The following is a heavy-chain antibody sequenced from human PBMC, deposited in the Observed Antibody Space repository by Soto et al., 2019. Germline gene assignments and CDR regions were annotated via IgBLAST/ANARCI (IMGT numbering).Heavy chain of an antibody. Sequence: QVQLQESGPGLVKPSQTLSLTCTVSGDFVTSGSYYWSWLRQPPGKGLEWIGYIYFSGTTNYNPSLNSRVTISGDTSKNLFSLRLSSVTAADTAVYYCARVPTDFWSGYSNWFDPWGQGTLVTVSS. D-gene: IGHD3-3*01. J-gene: IGHJ5*02. CDR1: GDFVTSGSYY. CDR2: IYFSGTT. V-gene: IGHV4-61*03. CDR3: ARVPTDFWSGYSNWFDP.